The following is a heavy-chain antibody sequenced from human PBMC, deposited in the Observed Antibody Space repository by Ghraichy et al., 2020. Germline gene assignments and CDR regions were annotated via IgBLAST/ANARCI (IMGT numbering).Heavy chain of an antibody. CDR2: ISGSGGST. CDR3: AKDTLFYDSSGYYSDY. D-gene: IGHD3-22*01. J-gene: IGHJ4*02. V-gene: IGHV3-23*01. Sequence: ETLSLTCAASGFTFSSYAMSWVRQAPGKGLEWVSAISGSGGSTYYADSVKGRFTISRDNSKNTLYLQMNSLRAEDTAVYYCAKDTLFYDSSGYYSDYWGQGTLVTVSS. CDR1: GFTFSSYA.